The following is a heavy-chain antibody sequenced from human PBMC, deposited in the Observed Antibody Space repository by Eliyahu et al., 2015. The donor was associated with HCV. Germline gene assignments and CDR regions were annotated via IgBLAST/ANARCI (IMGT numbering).Heavy chain of an antibody. Sequence: QLHLQESGPGLAKPSETLSLTCTVTGGSFSSNSYFWGWIRQPPGKGLEWIGSVYYSGSTFYNPSLKGRVSISVDMSKNQFSLNLSSVTAADTAVYYCAEMGDPRHFDSWGQGTLVTVSS. V-gene: IGHV4-39*07. J-gene: IGHJ4*02. CDR2: VYYSGST. CDR3: AEMGDPRHFDS. D-gene: IGHD2-21*02. CDR1: GGSFSSNSYF.